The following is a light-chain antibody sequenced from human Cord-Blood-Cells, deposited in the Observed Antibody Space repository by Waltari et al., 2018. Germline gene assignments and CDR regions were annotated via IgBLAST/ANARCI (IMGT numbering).Light chain of an antibody. J-gene: IGLJ2*01. Sequence: QSALTQPPSASGSPGQSVTISCTGTSRDVGGYNYVSWYQQPPGKAPNLMIYEVSKRPSGVPDRVSGSKSGNTASLTVSGLQAEDEADYYCSSYAGSNNLVFGGGTKLTVL. CDR1: SRDVGGYNY. V-gene: IGLV2-8*01. CDR2: EVS. CDR3: SSYAGSNNLV.